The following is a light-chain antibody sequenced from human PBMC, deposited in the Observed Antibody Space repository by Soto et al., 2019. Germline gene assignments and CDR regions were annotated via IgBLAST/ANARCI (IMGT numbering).Light chain of an antibody. J-gene: IGLJ2*01. Sequence: QSALTQPASVSGSPGQSITISCTGTSSDVGGYNYVSWYQQHPGKAPKLMIYDVSHRPSGVSNRFSGSKSGNTASLTLSGLQAEDEADYYCSSYTSSSTVVFGGGTKLTVL. CDR1: SSDVGGYNY. CDR2: DVS. V-gene: IGLV2-14*01. CDR3: SSYTSSSTVV.